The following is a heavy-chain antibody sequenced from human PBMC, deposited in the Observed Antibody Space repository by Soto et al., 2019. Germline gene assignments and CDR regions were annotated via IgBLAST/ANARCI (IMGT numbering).Heavy chain of an antibody. CDR1: GFTFSTYS. CDR3: ARYDSSGYYWPYYYYGMDV. CDR2: ISSSSSYI. D-gene: IGHD3-22*01. V-gene: IGHV3-21*01. Sequence: EVQLVESGGGLVKPGGSLRLSCAASGFTFSTYSMNWVRQAPGKGLEWVSSISSSSSYIYYADSVKGRFTISRDNSKNSLYLQINSLRAEGTAVYYCARYDSSGYYWPYYYYGMDVWGQGTTVTVSS. J-gene: IGHJ6*02.